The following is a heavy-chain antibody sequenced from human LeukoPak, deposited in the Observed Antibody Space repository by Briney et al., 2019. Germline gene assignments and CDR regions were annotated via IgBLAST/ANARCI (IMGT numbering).Heavy chain of an antibody. CDR2: IYTSGST. CDR3: ARVAAAELDY. J-gene: IGHJ4*02. CDR1: GGSISSGSYY. Sequence: SETLSLTCTVSGGSISSGSYYWSWIRQPAGKGLEWIGRIYTSGSTNYNPSLKSRVTISVDPSKNQFSLKLSSVTAADTAVYYCARVAAAELDYWGQGTLVTVSS. D-gene: IGHD6-13*01. V-gene: IGHV4-61*02.